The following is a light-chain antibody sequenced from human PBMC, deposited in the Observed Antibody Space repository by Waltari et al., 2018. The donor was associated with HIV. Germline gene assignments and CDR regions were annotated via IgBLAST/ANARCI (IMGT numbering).Light chain of an antibody. CDR2: DVD. CDR1: SRDVGSYKS. V-gene: IGLV2-11*01. J-gene: IGLJ1*01. CDR3: CSYTGSYTHYV. Sequence: QSALTQPRSVSGSPGQSVTISCTGTSRDVGSYKSVSWYQHRPGKAPKLIIYDVDRRPEGVPDRFSGSKSGNTASLTISGLQAEDEADYYCCSYTGSYTHYVFGSGAKVTVL.